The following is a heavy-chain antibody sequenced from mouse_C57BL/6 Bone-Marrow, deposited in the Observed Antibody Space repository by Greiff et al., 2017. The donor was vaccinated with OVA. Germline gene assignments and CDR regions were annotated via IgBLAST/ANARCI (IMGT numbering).Heavy chain of an antibody. V-gene: IGHV2-5*01. D-gene: IGHD1-1*01. Sequence: VKLMESGPGLVQPSQSLSITCTVSGFSLTSYGVHRVRQSPGKGLEWLGVIWRGGSTDYNAAFMSRLSITKDNSKSQVFFKMNSLQADDTAIYYCAKSFHYYGRHWYFDVWGTGTTVTVSS. CDR2: IWRGGST. CDR3: AKSFHYYGRHWYFDV. J-gene: IGHJ1*03. CDR1: GFSLTSYG.